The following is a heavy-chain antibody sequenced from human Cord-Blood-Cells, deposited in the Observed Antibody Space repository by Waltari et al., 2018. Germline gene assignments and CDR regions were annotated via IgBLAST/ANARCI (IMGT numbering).Heavy chain of an antibody. CDR2: INTNTGNP. J-gene: IGHJ3*02. CDR1: GYTFTSYA. Sequence: QVQLVQSGSELKKPGASVTVSCKASGYTFTSYAMNWVRQAPGQGLEWMGWINTNTGNPTYAQGFTGRFVFSLDTSVSTAYLQISSLKAEDTAVYYCASSSRGIVVVPAASGDAFDIWGQGTMVTVSS. D-gene: IGHD2-2*01. V-gene: IGHV7-4-1*02. CDR3: ASSSRGIVVVPAASGDAFDI.